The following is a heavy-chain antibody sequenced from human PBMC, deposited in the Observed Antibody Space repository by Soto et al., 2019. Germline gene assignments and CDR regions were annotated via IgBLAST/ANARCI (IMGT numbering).Heavy chain of an antibody. V-gene: IGHV3-23*01. CDR3: AKGGSTSRGAYFSGMDG. Sequence: EVQLLESGGGLVQPGGSLRLSCAASGFTFSSYAMSWVRQAPGKGLEWVSAISGSGGSTYYADSVKGRFTISRDNSKNTLSLQMNRRSAEGTAVYDCAKGGSTSRGAYFSGMDGWGQGAAVTVSS. J-gene: IGHJ6*02. CDR2: ISGSGGST. D-gene: IGHD2-2*01. CDR1: GFTFSSYA.